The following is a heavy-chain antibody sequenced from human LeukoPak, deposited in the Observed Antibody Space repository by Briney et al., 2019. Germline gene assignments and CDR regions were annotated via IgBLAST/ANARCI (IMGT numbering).Heavy chain of an antibody. J-gene: IGHJ5*02. CDR1: GYTFTSCY. CDR3: ARPTGTDYDFWSGSTSGGFDP. D-gene: IGHD3-3*01. Sequence: GASVKVSCKASGYTFTSCYMHWVRQAPGQGLEWMGIINPSGGSTSYAQKFQGRVTMTRDTSTSTVYMELSSLRSEDTAVYYCARPTGTDYDFWSGSTSGGFDPWGQGTLVTVSS. CDR2: INPSGGST. V-gene: IGHV1-46*01.